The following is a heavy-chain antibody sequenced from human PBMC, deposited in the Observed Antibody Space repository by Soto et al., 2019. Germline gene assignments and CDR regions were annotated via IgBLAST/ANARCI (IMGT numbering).Heavy chain of an antibody. CDR1: GYTFTVYY. J-gene: IGHJ4*02. CDR2: INPNSGGT. CDR3: ARAYGGDGTLFDY. Sequence: ASVKVSCKASGYTFTVYYMHWVRQAPGQGLEWMGWINPNSGGTNYAQKFQGWVTMTRDTSISTAYMELSRLRSDDTAVYYCARAYGGDGTLFDYWGQGTLVTVSS. D-gene: IGHD2-21*01. V-gene: IGHV1-2*04.